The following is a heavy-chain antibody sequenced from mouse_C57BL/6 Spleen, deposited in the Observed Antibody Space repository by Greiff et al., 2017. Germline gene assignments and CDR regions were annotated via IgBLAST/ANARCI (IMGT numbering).Heavy chain of an antibody. CDR1: GYAFSSYW. CDR2: IYPGDGDT. V-gene: IGHV1-80*01. Sequence: VQLQESGAELVKPGASVKISCKASGYAFSSYWMNWVKQRPGKGLEWIGQIYPGDGDTNYNGKFKGKATLTADKSSSSAYMQLSSLNSEDSAVYFCARWDYYDYGYFDVWGTGTTVTVSS. D-gene: IGHD2-4*01. CDR3: ARWDYYDYGYFDV. J-gene: IGHJ1*03.